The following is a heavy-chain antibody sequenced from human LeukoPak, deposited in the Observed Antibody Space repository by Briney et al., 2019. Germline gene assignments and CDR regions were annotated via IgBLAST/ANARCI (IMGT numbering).Heavy chain of an antibody. J-gene: IGHJ5*02. D-gene: IGHD2-15*01. CDR1: GYTFTGYY. CDR2: INPNSGDT. Sequence: ASVKVSCKASGYTFTGYYMHWVRQAPGQGLEWMGWINPNSGDTNYAQMFQGRVTMARDTSISTVYMELNRLRFDDTAVYYCARGGSRDCSGGSCYDWFDPWGQGTLVTASS. CDR3: ARGGSRDCSGGSCYDWFDP. V-gene: IGHV1-2*02.